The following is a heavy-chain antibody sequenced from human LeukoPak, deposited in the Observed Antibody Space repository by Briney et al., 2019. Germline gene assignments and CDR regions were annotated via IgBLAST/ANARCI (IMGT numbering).Heavy chain of an antibody. CDR3: ATNYSYGTGFDN. CDR1: GFTFSSYA. J-gene: IGHJ4*02. CDR2: ISGSGGST. V-gene: IGHV3-23*01. Sequence: GGSLRLSCAASGFTFSSYAMSWVRQAPGKGLEWVSAISGSGGSTYYADSVKGRFTISRDNSKNTLYLQMNGLRAEDTAVYYCATNYSYGTGFDNWGQGTLVTVSS. D-gene: IGHD5-18*01.